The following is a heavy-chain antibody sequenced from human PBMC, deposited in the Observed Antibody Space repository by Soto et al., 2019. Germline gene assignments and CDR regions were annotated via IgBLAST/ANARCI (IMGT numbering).Heavy chain of an antibody. V-gene: IGHV1-2*04. D-gene: IGHD5-12*01. CDR3: ARTGAGLVTYSGYDQPYYYYYGMDV. CDR2: INPNSGGT. Sequence: ASVKVSCKASGYTFTGYYMHWVRQAPGQGLEWMGWINPNSGGTNYAQKFQGWVTMTRDTSISTAYMELSRLRSDDTAVYYCARTGAGLVTYSGYDQPYYYYYGMDVWGQGTTVTVSS. CDR1: GYTFTGYY. J-gene: IGHJ6*02.